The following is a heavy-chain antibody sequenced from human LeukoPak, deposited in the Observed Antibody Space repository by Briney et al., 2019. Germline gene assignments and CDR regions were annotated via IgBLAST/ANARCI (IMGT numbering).Heavy chain of an antibody. Sequence: PSETLSLTCTVSXGXXSSSSYYWGWIXXXXXXGLEWIXSIYYSGSTYYNPSLKSRVTISVDTSKNQFSLKLSSVTAADTAVYYCARHFGITGTYSWFDPWGQGTLVTVSS. V-gene: IGHV4-39*01. CDR1: XGXXSSSSYY. D-gene: IGHD1-7*01. CDR2: IYYSGST. J-gene: IGHJ5*02. CDR3: ARHFGITGTYSWFDP.